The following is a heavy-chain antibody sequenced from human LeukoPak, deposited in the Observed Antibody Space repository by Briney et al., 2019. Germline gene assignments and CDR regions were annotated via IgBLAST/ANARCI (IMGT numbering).Heavy chain of an antibody. CDR1: GFAFNKYW. Sequence: GGSLRLSCAASGFAFNKYWVHWVRQTPGKGLVWVSRINGDGSTTSYADSVKGGFTISRNNAKNTLYLQMSSLRAEDTAVYYCATGNYYDSRGYYTFGHWGQGTLVTVSS. CDR3: ATGNYYDSRGYYTFGH. CDR2: INGDGSTT. V-gene: IGHV3-74*01. D-gene: IGHD3-22*01. J-gene: IGHJ4*02.